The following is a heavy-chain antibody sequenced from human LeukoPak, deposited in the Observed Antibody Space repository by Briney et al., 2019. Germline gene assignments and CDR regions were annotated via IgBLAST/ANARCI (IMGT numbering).Heavy chain of an antibody. J-gene: IGHJ6*02. Sequence: GGTLRLSCAASGFTFSSYAMSSVRQAPGKGLEWVLAISGSGGSPYYAHSVKGRFTIPRDNSRNTLYLQMNSLRAEDTAVYYCATAEINLQSGGYYYGMDAWGQGTTVTVSS. CDR1: GFTFSSYA. D-gene: IGHD5-24*01. V-gene: IGHV3-23*01. CDR2: ISGSGGSP. CDR3: ATAEINLQSGGYYYGMDA.